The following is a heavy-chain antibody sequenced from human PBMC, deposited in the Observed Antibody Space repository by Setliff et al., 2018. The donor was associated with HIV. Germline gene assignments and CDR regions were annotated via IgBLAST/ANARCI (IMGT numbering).Heavy chain of an antibody. D-gene: IGHD2-15*01. CDR2: IYYSGST. CDR1: SGSISSSSYY. CDR3: ASDGGGSENDAFRV. J-gene: IGHJ3*01. Sequence: SETLSLTCTVSSGSISSSSYYWGWIRQPPGKGLEWIGSIYYSGSTYYNPSLKSRVTISVDTSKNQFSLNVTSVTAADTAVYYCASDGGGSENDAFRVWGQGTMVTVSS. V-gene: IGHV4-39*01.